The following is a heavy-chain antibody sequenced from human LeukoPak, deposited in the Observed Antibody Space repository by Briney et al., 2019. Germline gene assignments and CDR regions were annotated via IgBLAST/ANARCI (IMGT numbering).Heavy chain of an antibody. CDR1: GGSFSGYY. J-gene: IGHJ6*03. Sequence: SETLSLTCAVYGGSFSGYYWSWIRQPPGKGLEWIGEINHSGSTNYNPSLKSRVTISVDTSKNQFSLKLSSVTAADTAVYYCARGGYYYYMDVWDKGTTVTVSS. CDR2: INHSGST. CDR3: ARGGYYYYMDV. V-gene: IGHV4-34*01.